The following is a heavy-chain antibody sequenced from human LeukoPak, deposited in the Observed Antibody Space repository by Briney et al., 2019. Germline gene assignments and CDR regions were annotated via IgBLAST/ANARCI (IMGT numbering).Heavy chain of an antibody. CDR1: GFTFSSYG. CDR2: IWYGGSNK. CDR3: ARDLDYGGDGDFDY. J-gene: IGHJ4*02. D-gene: IGHD4-23*01. V-gene: IGHV3-33*08. Sequence: GRSLRLSCAASGFTFSSYGMHWVLQAPGKGLEWVAVIWYGGSNKYYADSVKGRFTISRDNSKNTLYLQMNSLRAEDTAVYYCARDLDYGGDGDFDYWGQGTLVTVSS.